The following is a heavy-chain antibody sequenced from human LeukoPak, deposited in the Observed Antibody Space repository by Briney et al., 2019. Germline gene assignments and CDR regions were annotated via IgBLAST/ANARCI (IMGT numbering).Heavy chain of an antibody. CDR2: INQDGSEK. V-gene: IGHV3-7*01. J-gene: IGHJ4*02. D-gene: IGHD6-13*01. Sequence: GGSLRLSCAASGFTFSNYWMSWVRQAPGKGLEWVANINQDGSEKYFVDSVKGRFTISRDHAKNSLYLQMSSLRAEDTAVYYCARDDTLAAAGSEGYYFDYWGQGTLVTVSS. CDR1: GFTFSNYW. CDR3: ARDDTLAAAGSEGYYFDY.